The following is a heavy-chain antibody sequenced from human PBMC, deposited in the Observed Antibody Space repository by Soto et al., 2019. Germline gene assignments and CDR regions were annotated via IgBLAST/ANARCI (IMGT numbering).Heavy chain of an antibody. Sequence: QVQLQQWGAGLLKPSETLSLTCAVYGGSFSGYYWSWIRQPPGKGLEWIGEINHSGSTNYNTSLKSRVTMSVDTSKNQFSLKLSSVTAADTAVYYCARIYAGYKDDSGWGQGTLVTVSS. CDR2: INHSGST. D-gene: IGHD5-18*01. CDR1: GGSFSGYY. V-gene: IGHV4-34*01. CDR3: ARIYAGYKDDSG. J-gene: IGHJ4*02.